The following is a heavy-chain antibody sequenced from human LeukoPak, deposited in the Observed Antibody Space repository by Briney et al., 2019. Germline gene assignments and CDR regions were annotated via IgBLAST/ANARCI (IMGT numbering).Heavy chain of an antibody. CDR3: ARIEPRMALYYFDY. CDR2: ISSSSYI. D-gene: IGHD1-14*01. V-gene: IGHV3-21*01. Sequence: GGSLRLSCAASGFTFSSYSMNWVRQAPGKGLEWVSSISSSSYIYYADSVKGRFTISRDNSKNTLYLQMNSLRAEDTAVYYCARIEPRMALYYFDYWGQGTLVTVSS. J-gene: IGHJ4*02. CDR1: GFTFSSYS.